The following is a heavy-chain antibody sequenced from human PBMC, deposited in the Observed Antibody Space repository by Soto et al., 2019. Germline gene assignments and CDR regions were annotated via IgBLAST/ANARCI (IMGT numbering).Heavy chain of an antibody. Sequence: PSETLSLTCTVSGRSISSGYWSWLRQSPGEGLEWIGHISNSGTTNYSTSLKSRVFMSVDPSKTQISLKVRSVNAADTAVYYVARGTLSKNWYDPAWYFDPGGRGPL. CDR3: ARGTLSKNWYDPAWYFDP. D-gene: IGHD1-1*01. CDR2: ISNSGTT. V-gene: IGHV4-59*01. CDR1: GRSISSGY. J-gene: IGHJ2*01.